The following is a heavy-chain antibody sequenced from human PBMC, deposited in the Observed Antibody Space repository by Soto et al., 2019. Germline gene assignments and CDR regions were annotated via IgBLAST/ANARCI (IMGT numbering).Heavy chain of an antibody. J-gene: IGHJ4*02. CDR2: IYYSGST. CDR1: GGSISSYD. CDR3: ARHFERIAARDYFDY. V-gene: IGHV4-59*08. D-gene: IGHD6-6*01. Sequence: SETLSLTCTVSGGSISSYDWSWIRQPTWKGLEWIGYIYYSGSTNYNPSLKSRVTISVYTSKNQFSLKLSSVTAADTAVYFCARHFERIAARDYFDYWGQGTLVTVSS.